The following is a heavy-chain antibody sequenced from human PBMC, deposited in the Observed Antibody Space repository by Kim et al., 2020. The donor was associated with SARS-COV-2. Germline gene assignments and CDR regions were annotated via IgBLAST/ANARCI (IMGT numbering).Heavy chain of an antibody. J-gene: IGHJ3*02. V-gene: IGHV3-33*01. CDR3: ARGGDAFDI. D-gene: IGHD3-16*01. CDR2: IWYDGSNK. Sequence: GGSLRLSCTASGFTFSSFGMHWVRQTPDKGLEWVAVIWYDGSNKYYGDSVKGRFTISRDNSKNTLYLEMNSLRVEDTAVYYCARGGDAFDIWGRGAMLTVSS. CDR1: GFTFSSFG.